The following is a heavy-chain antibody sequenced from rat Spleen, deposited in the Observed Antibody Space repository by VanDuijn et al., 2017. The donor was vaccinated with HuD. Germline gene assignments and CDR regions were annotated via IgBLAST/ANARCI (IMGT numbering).Heavy chain of an antibody. J-gene: IGHJ2*01. Sequence: EVQLVESDGGLVQPGRSLKLSCAVSGFTFSNYDMAWVRQAPTKGLEWVASIGPSGDSTYYRDSVKGRFTVSRDNAKGTLFLQMDSLRSEDTATYYCARHEDYGGYSRDYFGYWGQGVMVTVSS. CDR2: IGPSGDST. D-gene: IGHD1-11*01. V-gene: IGHV5S23*01. CDR1: GFTFSNYD. CDR3: ARHEDYGGYSRDYFGY.